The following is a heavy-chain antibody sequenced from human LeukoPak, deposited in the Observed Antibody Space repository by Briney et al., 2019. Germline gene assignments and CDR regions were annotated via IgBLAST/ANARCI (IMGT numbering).Heavy chain of an antibody. CDR1: GYIFTSYW. CDR2: IDPGDSDT. D-gene: IGHD3-22*01. CDR3: ARPNITSYYDSRGYDAFDV. V-gene: IGHV5-51*01. J-gene: IGHJ3*01. Sequence: GESLKISCKGSGYIFTSYWIGWVRQMPGKGLEWMGIIDPGDSDTSYSPSFQGQVTISADKSVRTAYLQWSSLKAPDTGMYYCARPNITSYYDSRGYDAFDVWGQGTMVTVSS.